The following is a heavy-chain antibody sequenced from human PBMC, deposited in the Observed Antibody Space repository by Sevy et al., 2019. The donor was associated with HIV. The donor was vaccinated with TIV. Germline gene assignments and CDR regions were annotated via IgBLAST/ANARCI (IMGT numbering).Heavy chain of an antibody. CDR3: ARDLRRDIVVVPAIY. J-gene: IGHJ4*02. V-gene: IGHV1-2*02. CDR2: INPNSGGT. CDR1: GYTFTGYY. Sequence: ASVKVSCKASGYTFTGYYMHWVRQAPGQGLEWMGWINPNSGGTNYAQKFQGRVTMTRDTSISTAYMELSRLRSDDTAGYYCARDLRRDIVVVPAIYWGQGTLVTVSS. D-gene: IGHD2-2*01.